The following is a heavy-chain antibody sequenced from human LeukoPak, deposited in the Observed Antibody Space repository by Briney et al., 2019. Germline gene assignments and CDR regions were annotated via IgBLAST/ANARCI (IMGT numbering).Heavy chain of an antibody. J-gene: IGHJ6*02. V-gene: IGHV3-7*03. CDR3: AKDFSDILTGYYVYYYYYGMDV. Sequence: GGSLRLSCAASGFTFSRIWMSWVRQLPGKGLEWVANIKQDGSEKYYLDSVKGRFTISRDNSKNTLYLQMNSLRAEDTAVYCCAKDFSDILTGYYVYYYYYGMDVWGQGTTVTVSS. D-gene: IGHD3-9*01. CDR1: GFTFSRIW. CDR2: IKQDGSEK.